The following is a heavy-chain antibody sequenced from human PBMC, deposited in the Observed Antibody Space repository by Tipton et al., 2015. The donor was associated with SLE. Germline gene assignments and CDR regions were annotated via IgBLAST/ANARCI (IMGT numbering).Heavy chain of an antibody. CDR3: TRAPIGTWHDY. V-gene: IGHV3-49*04. Sequence: RSLRLSCTASGFTFGDYALTWVRQAPGKGLEWVGSLRSKGYGGTIEYAASVKGRFTISRDDSKSIAYLQMNSLKTEDTAVYYCTRAPIGTWHDYWGQGTLVTVSS. D-gene: IGHD3-16*01. CDR1: GFTFGDYA. CDR2: LRSKGYGGTI. J-gene: IGHJ4*02.